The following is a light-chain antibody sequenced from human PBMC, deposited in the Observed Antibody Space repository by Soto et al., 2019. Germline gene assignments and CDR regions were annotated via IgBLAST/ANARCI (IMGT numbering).Light chain of an antibody. CDR2: AAS. CDR1: QNISNY. V-gene: IGKV1-39*01. Sequence: TKSLSSLSASVEDRVTISCRASQNISNYLNWYQQKPGKAPKVLIYAASSLQSGVPSRFSGSGSGTDFTLTISSLHPEDFASYFCQHCFITPLTFGGGTKVDI. CDR3: QHCFITPLT. J-gene: IGKJ4*01.